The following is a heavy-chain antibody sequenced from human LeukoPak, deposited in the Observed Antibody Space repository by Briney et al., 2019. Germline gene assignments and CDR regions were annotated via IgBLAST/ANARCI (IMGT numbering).Heavy chain of an antibody. Sequence: GGSLRLSCAASGFTFSSYAMSWVRQAPGKGLEWVSAISGGGGGSTYYADSVKGRFTISRDNSKNTLYLQMNSLRAEDTAVYYCAKDVYGDYGDLDYWGQGTLVTVSS. CDR3: AKDVYGDYGDLDY. CDR1: GFTFSSYA. V-gene: IGHV3-23*01. J-gene: IGHJ4*02. D-gene: IGHD4-17*01. CDR2: ISGGGGGST.